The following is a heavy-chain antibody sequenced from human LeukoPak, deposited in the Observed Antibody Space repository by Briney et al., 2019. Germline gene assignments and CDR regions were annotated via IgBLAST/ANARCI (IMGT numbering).Heavy chain of an antibody. Sequence: GGSLRLSCAASGFTFSNYTMSWVRQAPGKGLEWVSAISGSGGSTFYADSVKGRFTISRDNSKNTLFLQMNSLRAEDTAVYYCATDRDSSGNYWGQGTLVTVSS. CDR1: GFTFSNYT. D-gene: IGHD3-22*01. V-gene: IGHV3-23*01. CDR3: ATDRDSSGNY. CDR2: ISGSGGST. J-gene: IGHJ4*02.